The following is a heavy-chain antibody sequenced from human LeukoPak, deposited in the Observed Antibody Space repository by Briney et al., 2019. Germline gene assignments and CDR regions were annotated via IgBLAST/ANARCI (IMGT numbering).Heavy chain of an antibody. Sequence: PGTSLRLSCAASGFTFSSYGMHWVRQAPGKGLEWVAVIWYDGSNKFYADSVKGRFTISRGNSKNTLYLQMNSLTAEDTAVYYCAKGFLTGYLYYFDYWGQGTLVTVSS. CDR3: AKGFLTGYLYYFDY. D-gene: IGHD3-9*01. CDR2: IWYDGSNK. CDR1: GFTFSSYG. V-gene: IGHV3-33*06. J-gene: IGHJ4*02.